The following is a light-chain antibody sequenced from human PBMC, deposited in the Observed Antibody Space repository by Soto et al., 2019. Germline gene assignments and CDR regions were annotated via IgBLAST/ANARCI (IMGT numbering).Light chain of an antibody. J-gene: IGKJ1*01. V-gene: IGKV3-20*01. CDR1: QSVTSNY. Sequence: DIVLTQSPGTLSLSPGERATLSCRASQSVTSNYLAWYQQKPGQAPRLLMYGTSSRAPGIPDRFSGSGSGTDFTLTISSLEPEDFAVYYCQQYTTSSWTFGQGTKVDIK. CDR2: GTS. CDR3: QQYTTSSWT.